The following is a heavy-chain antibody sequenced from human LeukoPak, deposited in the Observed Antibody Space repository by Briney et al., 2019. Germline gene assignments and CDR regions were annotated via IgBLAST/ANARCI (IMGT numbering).Heavy chain of an antibody. CDR3: ARADLYYYDCSGYN. CDR2: INPNIGGT. V-gene: IGHV1-2*06. J-gene: IGHJ4*02. Sequence: ASVKVSCKASGYTFTGYYMHGVRQAPGQGLEWMGRINPNIGGTNYAQKFQGRVTMTRDTSISTAYMELSRLRSDDTAVYYCARADLYYYDCSGYNWGQGTLVTVSS. CDR1: GYTFTGYY. D-gene: IGHD3-22*01.